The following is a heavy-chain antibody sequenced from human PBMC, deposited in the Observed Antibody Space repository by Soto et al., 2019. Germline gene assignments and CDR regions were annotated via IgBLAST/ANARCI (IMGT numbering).Heavy chain of an antibody. D-gene: IGHD3-16*02. J-gene: IGHJ4*02. CDR1: GGSFSGYY. CDR2: INHSGST. V-gene: IGHV4-34*01. CDR3: ARMITFGGVIDGNDY. Sequence: SETLSLTCAVYGGSFSGYYWSWIRQPPGKGLEWIGEINHSGSTNYNPSLKSRVTISVDTSKNQFSLKLSSVTAADTAVYYCARMITFGGVIDGNDYWGQGTLVTVSS.